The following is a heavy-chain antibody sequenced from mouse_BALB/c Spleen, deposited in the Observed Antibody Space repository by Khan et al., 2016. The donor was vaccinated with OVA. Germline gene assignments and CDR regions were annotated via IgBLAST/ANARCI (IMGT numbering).Heavy chain of an antibody. CDR2: IRYDGDS. J-gene: IGHJ3*01. CDR1: GYSITSGYF. D-gene: IGHD3-1*01. V-gene: IGHV3-6*02. CDR3: ARGGSSVPAWFTY. Sequence: EVQLQESGPGLVKSSQSLSLTCSVTGYSITSGYFWNWIRQFPGNNLEWMGYIRYDGDSNYNPSLKNRISITRDTSKNQFFLKLNSVTPEDTATYYCARGGSSVPAWFTYWGQGTLVTVSA.